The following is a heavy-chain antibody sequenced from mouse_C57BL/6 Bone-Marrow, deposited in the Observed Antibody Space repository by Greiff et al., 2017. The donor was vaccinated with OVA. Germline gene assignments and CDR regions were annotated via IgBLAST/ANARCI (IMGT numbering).Heavy chain of an antibody. CDR2: ISYDGSN. Sequence: VQLKESGPGLVKPSQSLSLTCSVTGYSITSGYYWNWIRQFPGNKLEWMGYISYDGSNNYNPSLKNRIPITRDTSKNQFFLKLNSVTTEDTATYYCARERFDYWGQGTTLTVSS. CDR3: ARERFDY. J-gene: IGHJ2*01. V-gene: IGHV3-6*01. CDR1: GYSITSGYY.